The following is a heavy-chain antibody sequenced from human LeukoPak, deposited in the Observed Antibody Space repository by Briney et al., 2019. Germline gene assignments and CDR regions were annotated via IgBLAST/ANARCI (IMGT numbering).Heavy chain of an antibody. J-gene: IGHJ4*02. V-gene: IGHV5-51*01. D-gene: IGHD3-10*01. CDR3: ARQVLGVNNEGFDY. CDR1: GYTLTNYW. CDR2: VYPDDSHI. Sequence: GESLKISCMGSGYTLTNYWIGWVRQMPGKGLEWMGIVYPDDSHIIYSPSFQGQVTISDDKSIRTAYLQWSSLTASDTAMYYCARQVLGVNNEGFDYWGQGTLVTVSS.